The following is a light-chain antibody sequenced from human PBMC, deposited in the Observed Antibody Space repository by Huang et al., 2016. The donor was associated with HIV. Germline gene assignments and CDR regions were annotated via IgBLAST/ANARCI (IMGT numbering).Light chain of an antibody. CDR1: QSVSSY. V-gene: IGKV3-11*01. J-gene: IGKJ2*01. CDR3: QQRISWPPSYT. CDR2: ATS. Sequence: EIVLTQSPATLSLSPGDRATLSCRASQSVSSYFAWYQQKPGQAPRLLIYATSNGATGVPARFSGSGSGTDFTLTIRSLEPEDFANYYCQQRISWPPSYTFGQGTKVEI.